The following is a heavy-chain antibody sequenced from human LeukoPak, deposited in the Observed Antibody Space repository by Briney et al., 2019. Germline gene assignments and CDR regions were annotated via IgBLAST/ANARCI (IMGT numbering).Heavy chain of an antibody. CDR1: GFTFSSYG. Sequence: GRSLRLSCAASGFTFSSYGMHWVRQAPGKGLEWVAVISYDGSNKYYADSVKGRFTISRDNSKNTLYLQMNSLRAEDTAVYYCAKDWSSGWDYYYYGMDVWGQGTTVTVSS. V-gene: IGHV3-30*18. J-gene: IGHJ6*02. CDR3: AKDWSSGWDYYYYGMDV. D-gene: IGHD6-19*01. CDR2: ISYDGSNK.